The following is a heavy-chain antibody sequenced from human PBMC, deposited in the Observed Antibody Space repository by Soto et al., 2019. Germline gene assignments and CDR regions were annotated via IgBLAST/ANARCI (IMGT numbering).Heavy chain of an antibody. V-gene: IGHV3-23*01. CDR3: AKAVSDFRRNHKIYYYYYGMDV. CDR2: ISGSGGST. J-gene: IGHJ6*02. D-gene: IGHD3-3*01. CDR1: GFTFSSYA. Sequence: PGGSLRLSCAASGFTFSSYAMIWVRQAPGKGLEWVSAISGSGGSTYYADSVKGRFTISRDNSKNTLYLQMDSLRAEDTAVYYCAKAVSDFRRNHKIYYYYYGMDVWGQGTTVTVSS.